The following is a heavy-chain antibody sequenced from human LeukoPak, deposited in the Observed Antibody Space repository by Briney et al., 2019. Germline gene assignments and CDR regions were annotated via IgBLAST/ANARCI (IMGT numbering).Heavy chain of an antibody. D-gene: IGHD6-19*01. CDR2: IWYDGSNK. Sequence: PGGSLRLPCAASGFTFSSYGMHWVRQAPGKGLEWVAVIWYDGSNKYYADSVKGRFTISRDNSKNTLYLQMNSLRAEDTAVYYCAGEISRDWYDFYYWGQKTPVTVS. CDR1: GFTFSSYG. CDR3: AGEISRDWYDFYY. V-gene: IGHV3-33*01. J-gene: IGHJ4*02.